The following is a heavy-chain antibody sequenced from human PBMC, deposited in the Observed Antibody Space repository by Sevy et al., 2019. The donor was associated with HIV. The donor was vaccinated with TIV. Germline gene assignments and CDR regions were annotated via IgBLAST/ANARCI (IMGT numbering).Heavy chain of an antibody. CDR2: IYYNGHI. J-gene: IGHJ4*02. CDR3: AGENAWGRGYS. CDR1: GGSITSLY. V-gene: IGHV4-59*08. D-gene: IGHD1-26*01. Sequence: SETLSLTCTVSGGSITSLYWNWIRQPPGKGLEWIANIYYNGHINYNPSLKSPVTLSLDTSKNQFSLRLSYVTAADTAMYYCAGENAWGRGYSWGQGTLVTVSS.